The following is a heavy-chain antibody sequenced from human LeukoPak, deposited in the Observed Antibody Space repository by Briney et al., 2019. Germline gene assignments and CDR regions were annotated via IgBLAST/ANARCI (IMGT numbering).Heavy chain of an antibody. Sequence: ASVKVSCKASGGTFSSYAISWVRQAPGQGLEWMGGIIPIFGTANYAQKFQGRVTITADESTSTAYMELSSLRSEDTAVYYCARGVGATMTYYYGMDVWGQGTTDTVSS. CDR1: GGTFSSYA. V-gene: IGHV1-69*13. CDR3: ARGVGATMTYYYGMDV. CDR2: IIPIFGTA. D-gene: IGHD1-26*01. J-gene: IGHJ6*02.